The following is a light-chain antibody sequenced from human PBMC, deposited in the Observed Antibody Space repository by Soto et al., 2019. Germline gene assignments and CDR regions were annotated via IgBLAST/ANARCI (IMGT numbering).Light chain of an antibody. CDR1: QSVSSSY. CDR3: QQYGSSSYT. Sequence: EIVWTQSPGTLSLSPGERAPLSCRASQSVSSSYLAWYQQKPGQAPRLLIYGASSRATGTPDRFSGSGSGTAFALTISRLEPEDFAVYYCQQYGSSSYTFGQGTKLEIK. J-gene: IGKJ2*01. V-gene: IGKV3-20*01. CDR2: GAS.